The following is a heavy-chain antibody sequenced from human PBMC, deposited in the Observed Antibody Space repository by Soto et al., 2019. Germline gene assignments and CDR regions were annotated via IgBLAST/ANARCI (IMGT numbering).Heavy chain of an antibody. J-gene: IGHJ1*01. Sequence: PSETLSLTCSVSGGSINSYYWSWIRQPPGRGLEWIGYIYYSGSTDYTSSLKSRVTISVDTSKDQFSLNLNSLTAADTAVYYCAAYSGSYGFQHWGLGTLVTVS. CDR3: AAYSGSYGFQH. D-gene: IGHD1-26*01. CDR1: GGSINSYY. V-gene: IGHV4-59*01. CDR2: IYYSGST.